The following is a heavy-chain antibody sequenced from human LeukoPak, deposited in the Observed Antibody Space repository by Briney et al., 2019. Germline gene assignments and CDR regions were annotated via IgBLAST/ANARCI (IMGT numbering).Heavy chain of an antibody. CDR3: ARDIVVVRY. J-gene: IGHJ4*02. Sequence: GGSLRLSCAASGFTFSSYMMTWVRQAPGKGLEWVANIKQDGSEKYYVDSVKGRFTISRDNAKNSLYLQMNSLRAEDTAVYYCARDIVVVRYWGQGTLVTVSS. CDR1: GFTFSSYM. D-gene: IGHD2-2*01. V-gene: IGHV3-7*01. CDR2: IKQDGSEK.